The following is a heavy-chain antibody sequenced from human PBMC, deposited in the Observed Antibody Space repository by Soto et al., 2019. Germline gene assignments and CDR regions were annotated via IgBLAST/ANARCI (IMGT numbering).Heavy chain of an antibody. D-gene: IGHD3-10*01. J-gene: IGHJ5*02. CDR3: ARYGSGSSVWFDP. CDR2: IYYGGST. CDR1: GGSMSSYY. Sequence: PSETLSLTCTVSGGSMSSYYWSCIRQPPGKGLEWIGYIYYGGSTIYNPSLKSRVTISVDTSKIQFSLKLSSVTAADTAVYYCARYGSGSSVWFDPWGQGTLVTVSS. V-gene: IGHV4-59*01.